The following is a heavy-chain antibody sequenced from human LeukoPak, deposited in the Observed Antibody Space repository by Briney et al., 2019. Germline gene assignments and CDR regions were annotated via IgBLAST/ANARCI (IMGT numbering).Heavy chain of an antibody. CDR2: ISYDGRNE. D-gene: IGHD3-22*01. J-gene: IGHJ4*02. CDR3: ARGYYHFDGSGYFDM. V-gene: IGHV3-30*14. CDR1: RFTFLNYA. Sequence: PGRSLRPSCAASRFTFLNYAVNWVRQAPGKGLEWVAIISYDGRNEYYAESVEGRFTISRDTSRNMISLQMNSLRPEDTAVYYCARGYYHFDGSGYFDMWGQGTLVTVSS.